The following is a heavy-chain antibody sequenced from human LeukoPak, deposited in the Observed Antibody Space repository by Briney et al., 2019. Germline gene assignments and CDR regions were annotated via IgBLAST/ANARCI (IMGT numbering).Heavy chain of an antibody. J-gene: IGHJ4*02. V-gene: IGHV3-30*04. CDR1: GFTFGDYA. CDR3: ASLWFGDLPFDY. CDR2: ISYDGSNK. D-gene: IGHD3-10*01. Sequence: PGGSLRLSCTASGFTFGDYAMSWVRQAPGEGLEWVAVISYDGSNKYCADSVKGRFTISRDNSKNTLYLQMNSLRAEDTAVYYCASLWFGDLPFDYWGQGTLVTVSS.